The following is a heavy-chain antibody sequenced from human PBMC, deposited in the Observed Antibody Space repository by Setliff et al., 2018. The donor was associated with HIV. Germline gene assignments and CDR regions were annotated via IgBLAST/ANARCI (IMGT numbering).Heavy chain of an antibody. D-gene: IGHD2-15*01. CDR1: GYSISSRYY. CDR2: IHTSGST. Sequence: SETLSLTCTVSGYSISSRYYWSWIRQPAGRGLEWMGRIHTSGSTNYNPSLTSRVTLSVDTSKNQFFLKLTSLSAADTAVYYCARDRIEVVVDGPHDVFDVWGRGTTVTVSS. V-gene: IGHV4-4*07. CDR3: ARDRIEVVVDGPHDVFDV. J-gene: IGHJ3*01.